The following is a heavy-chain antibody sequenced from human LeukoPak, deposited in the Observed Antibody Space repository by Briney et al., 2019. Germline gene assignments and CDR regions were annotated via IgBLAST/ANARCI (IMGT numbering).Heavy chain of an antibody. CDR1: GFTFSSYW. CDR3: ARGTGYNVFDY. CDR2: INSDGSST. J-gene: IGHJ4*02. D-gene: IGHD2-8*02. Sequence: AGGSLRLSCAASGFTFSSYWMHWARQAPGKGLVWVSRINSDGSSTSYADSVKGRFTISRDNAKNTLYLQMNSLRAEDTAVYYYARGTGYNVFDYWGQGTLVTVSS. V-gene: IGHV3-74*01.